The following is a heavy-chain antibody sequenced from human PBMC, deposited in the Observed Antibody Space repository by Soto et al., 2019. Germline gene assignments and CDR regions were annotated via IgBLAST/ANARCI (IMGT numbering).Heavy chain of an antibody. CDR2: ISYDGSNK. Sequence: QVQLVESGGGVVQPGRSLRLSCAASGFTFSSYGMHWVRQAPGKGLAWVAVISYDGSNKYYADSVKGRFTISRDNSKNTLYLQMNSLRAEDTAVYYCAKDLLSCSSTSCYYYYYMDVWGKGTTVTVSS. V-gene: IGHV3-30*18. J-gene: IGHJ6*03. CDR3: AKDLLSCSSTSCYYYYYMDV. CDR1: GFTFSSYG. D-gene: IGHD2-2*01.